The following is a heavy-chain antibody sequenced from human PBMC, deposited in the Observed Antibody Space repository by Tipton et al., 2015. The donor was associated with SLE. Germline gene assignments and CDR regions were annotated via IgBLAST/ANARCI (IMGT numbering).Heavy chain of an antibody. CDR1: GFIFSSYS. CDR2: ISAGSNYI. V-gene: IGHV3-21*01. D-gene: IGHD6-6*01. CDR3: VRGASIGNYFFDY. J-gene: IGHJ4*02. Sequence: SLRLSCAASGFIFSSYSLNWVRQAPGKGLEWVSSISAGSNYISYADSVKGRFTISRDDAENSAYLQMNSLRAEDTAVYYCVRGASIGNYFFDYWGLGILVTVSS.